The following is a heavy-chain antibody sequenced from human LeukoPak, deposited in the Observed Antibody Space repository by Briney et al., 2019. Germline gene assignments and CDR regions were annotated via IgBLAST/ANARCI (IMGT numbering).Heavy chain of an antibody. CDR2: IYDSAST. Sequence: SETLSLTCTVSGGSISSGDYYWSWIRQHPGKGLEWIARIYDSASTYYNPSLKSRVTTSVDTSNNQFSLKLSSVTAADTAVYYCATESRHPYFQEGGQGTLVTVSS. V-gene: IGHV4-31*03. J-gene: IGHJ1*01. CDR3: ATESRHPYFQE. CDR1: GGSISSGDYY. D-gene: IGHD2-2*01.